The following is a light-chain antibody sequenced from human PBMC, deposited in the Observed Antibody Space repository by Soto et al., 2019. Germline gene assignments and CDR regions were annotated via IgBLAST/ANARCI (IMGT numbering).Light chain of an antibody. CDR2: DAS. V-gene: IGKV3-15*01. J-gene: IGKJ1*01. CDR1: QSVSSN. Sequence: EIVITQSPATLSVSPGERANLSCRASQSVSSNLAWYQQKPGQAHRLLIYDASTRATGIPARFSGSGSGTEFTLTISSLQSEDFAVYYCQQYNNWPQTFGQGTKVEIK. CDR3: QQYNNWPQT.